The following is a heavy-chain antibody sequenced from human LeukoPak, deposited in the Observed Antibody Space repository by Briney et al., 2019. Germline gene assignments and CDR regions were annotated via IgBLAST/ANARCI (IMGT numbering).Heavy chain of an antibody. J-gene: IGHJ5*02. CDR3: AKDYAPTPYFDP. V-gene: IGHV3-23*01. CDR2: ISGSGGST. D-gene: IGHD3-16*01. CDR1: GFTFSSYA. Sequence: GGSLRLSCAASGFTFSSYAMSWVRQAPGKGLEWVSAISGSGGSTYYADSVKGRFTISRDNSKNTLYLQMSSLRAEDTAVYYCAKDYAPTPYFDPWGQGTLVTVSS.